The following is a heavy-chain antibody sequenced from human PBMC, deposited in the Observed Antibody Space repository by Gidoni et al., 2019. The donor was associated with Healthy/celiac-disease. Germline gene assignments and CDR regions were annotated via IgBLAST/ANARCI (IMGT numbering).Heavy chain of an antibody. V-gene: IGHV4-34*01. Sequence: QVQLQQWGAGLLKPSETLSLTCAVYGGSFSGYYCSWIRQPPGKGLEWIGEINHSGSTNYNPSLKSRVTISVDTSKNQFSLKLSSVTAADTAVYYCARLKRWYSDSSGYHRGGMDVWGQGTTVTVSS. CDR2: INHSGST. CDR3: ARLKRWYSDSSGYHRGGMDV. D-gene: IGHD3-22*01. J-gene: IGHJ6*02. CDR1: GGSFSGYY.